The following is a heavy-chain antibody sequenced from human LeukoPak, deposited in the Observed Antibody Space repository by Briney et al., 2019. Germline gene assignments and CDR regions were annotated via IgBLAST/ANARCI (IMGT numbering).Heavy chain of an antibody. V-gene: IGHV3-73*01. CDR3: TTDIAARRGYYYMDV. Sequence: GGSLRLSCAASGFTFSGSAMHWVRQASGKGLEWVGRIRSKANSYATAYAASVKGRFTISRDDSKNTAYLQVNSLKTEDTAVYYCTTDIAARRGYYYMDVWGKGTTVTVSS. J-gene: IGHJ6*03. CDR2: IRSKANSYAT. CDR1: GFTFSGSA. D-gene: IGHD6-6*01.